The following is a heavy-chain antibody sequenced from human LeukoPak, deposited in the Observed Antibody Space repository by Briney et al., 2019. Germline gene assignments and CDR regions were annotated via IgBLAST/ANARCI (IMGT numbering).Heavy chain of an antibody. Sequence: SETLSLTCAVYGGSFSGYYWSWIRQPPGKGLEWLGEINHSGSTNYNPSLKSRVTISVDTSKNQFYLKLSSVTAADTAVYYCARGPRAVDSYYDFWSGYYTTSAEYFQHWGQGTLVTVSS. D-gene: IGHD3-3*01. J-gene: IGHJ1*01. V-gene: IGHV4-34*01. CDR3: ARGPRAVDSYYDFWSGYYTTSAEYFQH. CDR1: GGSFSGYY. CDR2: INHSGST.